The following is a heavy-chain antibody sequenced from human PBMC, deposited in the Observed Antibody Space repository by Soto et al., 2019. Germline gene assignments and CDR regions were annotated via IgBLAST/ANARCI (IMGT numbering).Heavy chain of an antibody. V-gene: IGHV5-51*04. CDR2: IYPVTSDT. CDR3: AASICYYGMDV. CDR1: GYSFTYYW. Sequence: GSLKISCHGSGYSFTYYWIGWVPQVPGKGLEWMGIIYPVTSDTKYNPSFQGQVTTSPDKPITTTYLRCTSLKASHTAIYYCAASICYYGMDVWGQGTTLTAS. J-gene: IGHJ6*02.